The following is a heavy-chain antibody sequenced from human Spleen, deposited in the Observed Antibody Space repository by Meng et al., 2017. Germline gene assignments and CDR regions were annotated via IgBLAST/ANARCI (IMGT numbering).Heavy chain of an antibody. Sequence: ASVKVSCKASGYTFTSYGISWVRQAPGQGLEWMGWISAYNGNTNYAQKLQGRVTMTTDTSTSTAYMELRSLRSDDTALYYCAKDLSGDSSNYWGQGTLVTVSS. J-gene: IGHJ4*02. D-gene: IGHD3-22*01. CDR2: ISAYNGNT. CDR3: AKDLSGDSSNY. V-gene: IGHV1-18*01. CDR1: GYTFTSYG.